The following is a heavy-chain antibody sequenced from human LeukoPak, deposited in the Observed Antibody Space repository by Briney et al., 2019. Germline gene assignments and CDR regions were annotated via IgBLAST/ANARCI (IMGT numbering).Heavy chain of an antibody. Sequence: PGGSLRLSCAASGFTFSSYSMNWVRQAPGKGLEWVSAIRSSSSYIYYADSVKGRFTISRDNARNSLYLQMNSLRAEDTAMYYCAREGAAAAPYWGQGTLVTVSS. V-gene: IGHV3-21*01. CDR2: IRSSSSYI. CDR3: AREGAAAAPY. CDR1: GFTFSSYS. D-gene: IGHD6-13*01. J-gene: IGHJ4*02.